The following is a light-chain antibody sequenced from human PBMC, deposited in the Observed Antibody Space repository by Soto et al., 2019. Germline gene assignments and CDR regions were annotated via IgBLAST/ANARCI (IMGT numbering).Light chain of an antibody. V-gene: IGKV1-27*01. CDR2: AAS. J-gene: IGKJ4*01. CDR3: QRHDSGLQT. CDR1: QSIHNR. Sequence: DVQMTQSPSSLYASAGDIVTITCRASQSIHNRLAWYHQKTGKPPKVLMYAASTVQPGVPSRFSASGYGTDFTVTISGLQSDEVATYDCQRHDSGLQTFGGGTTVEI.